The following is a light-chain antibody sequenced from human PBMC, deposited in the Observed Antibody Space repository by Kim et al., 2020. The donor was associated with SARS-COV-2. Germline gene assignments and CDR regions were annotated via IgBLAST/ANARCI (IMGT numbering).Light chain of an antibody. J-gene: IGLJ2*01. CDR2: QDS. Sequence: SYELTHPPSVSVSPGQTASITCSGDKLGDKYACWYQQKPGQSPVLVIYQDSKWPSGIPERFSGSNSGNTATLTISGTQAMDEADYYCQAWDSSTAVFGGGTQLTVL. CDR3: QAWDSSTAV. CDR1: KLGDKY. V-gene: IGLV3-1*01.